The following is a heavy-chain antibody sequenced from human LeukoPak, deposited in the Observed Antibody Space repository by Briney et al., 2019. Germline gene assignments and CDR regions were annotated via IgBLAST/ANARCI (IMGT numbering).Heavy chain of an antibody. CDR3: VRRYCGGDCSVFDS. Sequence: GEPLKISCKTSGYTFTSFWLGWVRQMPGKGLEWLGIIYPGDSDTRYSPSFQGQVTISADKSISTAYLHWSSLKASDTAMYYCVRRYCGGDCSVFDSWGQGTLVTVSS. CDR1: GYTFTSFW. CDR2: IYPGDSDT. D-gene: IGHD2-21*02. J-gene: IGHJ4*02. V-gene: IGHV5-51*01.